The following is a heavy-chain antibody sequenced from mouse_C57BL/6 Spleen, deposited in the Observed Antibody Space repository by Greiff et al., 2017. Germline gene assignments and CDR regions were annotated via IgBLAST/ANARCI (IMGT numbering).Heavy chain of an antibody. CDR3: ARHGSSYKAMDY. J-gene: IGHJ4*01. D-gene: IGHD1-1*01. CDR2: ILPGSGST. Sequence: QVQLQQSGAELMKPGASVKLSCKATGYTFTGYWIEWVKQRPGHGLEWIGEILPGSGSTNYNEKFKGKATFTADTSSNTAYMQLSILTTEDSAIYYCARHGSSYKAMDYWGQGTSVTVSS. CDR1: GYTFTGYW. V-gene: IGHV1-9*01.